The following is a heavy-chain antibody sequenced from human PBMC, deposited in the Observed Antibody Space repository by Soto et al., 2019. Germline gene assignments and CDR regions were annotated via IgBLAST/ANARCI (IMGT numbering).Heavy chain of an antibody. J-gene: IGHJ4*02. Sequence: ASVKVSCKASGYSFTSYGISWVRQAPGQGLEWMGWISAYNGNTNYAQKLQGRVTMTTDTSTSTAYMELRSLRSDDTAVYYCAGSSGRESAFDYWGQGTLVTVSS. CDR1: GYSFTSYG. V-gene: IGHV1-18*01. CDR3: AGSSGRESAFDY. CDR2: ISAYNGNT. D-gene: IGHD6-19*01.